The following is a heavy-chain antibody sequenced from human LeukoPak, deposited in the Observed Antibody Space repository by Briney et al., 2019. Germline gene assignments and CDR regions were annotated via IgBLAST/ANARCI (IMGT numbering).Heavy chain of an antibody. CDR3: ARGRGSWLPHDAFDI. Sequence: GASVKVSCKASGYTFTDYAISWVRQAPGQGLEWMGWISAYNGNTNYAQKLQGRVTMTTDTPTSTAYMELRSLRSDDTAVYYCARGRGSWLPHDAFDIWGQGTMVTVSS. V-gene: IGHV1-18*01. CDR1: GYTFTDYA. D-gene: IGHD6-13*01. CDR2: ISAYNGNT. J-gene: IGHJ3*02.